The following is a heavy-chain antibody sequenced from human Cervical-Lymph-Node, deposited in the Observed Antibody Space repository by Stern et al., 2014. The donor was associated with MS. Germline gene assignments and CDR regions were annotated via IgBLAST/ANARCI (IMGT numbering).Heavy chain of an antibody. CDR2: ISYDGSNK. J-gene: IGHJ6*02. CDR3: AKGYSSSSALYYYYGMDV. Sequence: QVQLLESGGGVVQPGRSLRLSCAASGFTFSSYGMHWVRQAPGQGLEGVAIISYDGSNKYYADSVKGRFTISRDKSKNTLYLQMNSLRAEDTAVYYCAKGYSSSSALYYYYGMDVWGQGTTVTVSS. V-gene: IGHV3-30*18. CDR1: GFTFSSYG. D-gene: IGHD6-6*01.